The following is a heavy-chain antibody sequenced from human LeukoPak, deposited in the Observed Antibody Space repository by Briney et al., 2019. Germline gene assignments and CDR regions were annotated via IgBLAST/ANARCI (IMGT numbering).Heavy chain of an antibody. V-gene: IGHV3-21*01. D-gene: IGHD2-2*02. CDR1: GFTFSSYS. CDR3: ASLGNKYCSSTSCYTGSFDY. J-gene: IGHJ4*02. Sequence: PGGSLRLSCAASGFTFSSYSMTWVRQAPGKGLEWVSSISSSSSYIYYADSVKGRFTISRDNAKNSLYLQMNSLRAEDTAVYYCASLGNKYCSSTSCYTGSFDYWGQGTLVTVSS. CDR2: ISSSSSYI.